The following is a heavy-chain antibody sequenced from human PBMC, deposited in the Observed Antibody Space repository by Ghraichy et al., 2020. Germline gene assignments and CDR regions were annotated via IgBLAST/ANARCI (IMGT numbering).Heavy chain of an antibody. CDR1: GGSISSSNW. D-gene: IGHD6-19*01. CDR2: IYHSGST. J-gene: IGHJ3*02. Sequence: SETLSLTCAVSGGSISSSNWWSWVRQPPGKGLEWIGEIYHSGSTNYNPSLKSRVTISVDKSKNQFSLKLSSVTAADTAVYYCARGGSGWYKEAFDIWGQGTMVTVSS. V-gene: IGHV4-4*02. CDR3: ARGGSGWYKEAFDI.